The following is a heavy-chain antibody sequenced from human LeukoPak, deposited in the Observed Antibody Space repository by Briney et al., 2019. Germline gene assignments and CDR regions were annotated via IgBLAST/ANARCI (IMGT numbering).Heavy chain of an antibody. CDR2: INPSGGST. CDR3: ARDMYSYTTYYFDY. J-gene: IGHJ4*02. Sequence: ASVKVSCQASGYTFTSYYIHWGGQAPGQGLEWMGIINPSGGSTSYAQKFQGRVTMTRDTSTSAVYMGLSSLRSEDTAVYYCARDMYSYTTYYFDYWGQGTLVTVSS. CDR1: GYTFTSYY. V-gene: IGHV1-46*01. D-gene: IGHD5-18*01.